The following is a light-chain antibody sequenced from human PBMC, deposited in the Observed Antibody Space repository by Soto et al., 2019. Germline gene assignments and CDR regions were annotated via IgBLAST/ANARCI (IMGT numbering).Light chain of an antibody. CDR3: QHYNSYSDA. CDR1: QTISSW. CDR2: KAS. J-gene: IGKJ1*01. Sequence: DIQMTQSPSTLSGSVGDRVTITCRASQTISSWLAWYQQKPGKGPKLLIYKASTLKSGVPSRFSGSGSGTEFTLTISSLQADYFATYYCQHYNSYSDAFGQGTKVELK. V-gene: IGKV1-5*03.